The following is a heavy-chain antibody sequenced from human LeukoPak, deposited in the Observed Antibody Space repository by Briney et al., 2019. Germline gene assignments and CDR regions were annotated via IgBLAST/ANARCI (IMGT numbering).Heavy chain of an antibody. V-gene: IGHV3-23*01. D-gene: IGHD2-2*01. CDR2: ISGSGGST. J-gene: IGHJ1*01. Sequence: GGSLRLSCAASGFTFSSYAMSWVRQAPGKGLEWVSAISGSGGSTYYADSVKGRFTISRDNSKNTLYLQMNSLRAEDTAVYYCAKEYCSGTSCYELRYFDWLQYFQHWGQGTLVTVSS. CDR1: GFTFSSYA. CDR3: AKEYCSGTSCYELRYFDWLQYFQH.